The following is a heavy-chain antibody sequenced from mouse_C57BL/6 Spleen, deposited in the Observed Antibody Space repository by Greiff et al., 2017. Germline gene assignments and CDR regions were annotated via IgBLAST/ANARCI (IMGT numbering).Heavy chain of an antibody. V-gene: IGHV6-3*01. CDR1: GFTFSNYW. Sequence: DVKLVESGGGLVQPGGSMKLSCVASGFTFSNYWMNWVRQSPEKGLEWVAQIRLKSDNYATHYAESVKGRFTISSDDSKSSVYLQMNNLRAEDTGIYYCTNYYGSSYYWGQGTTLTVSS. D-gene: IGHD1-1*01. CDR2: IRLKSDNYAT. CDR3: TNYYGSSYY. J-gene: IGHJ2*01.